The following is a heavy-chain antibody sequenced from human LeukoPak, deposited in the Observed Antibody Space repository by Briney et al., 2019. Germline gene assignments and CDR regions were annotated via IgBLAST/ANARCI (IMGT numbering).Heavy chain of an antibody. V-gene: IGHV4-34*01. CDR3: ARLTRRYYFDY. CDR2: INHSGSI. J-gene: IGHJ4*02. CDR1: GGSFSGYY. Sequence: SETLSLTCAVYGGSFSGYYWSWIRQPPGKGLEWIGEINHSGSINYNPSLKSRVTISVDTSKNQFSLKLSSVTAADTAVYYCARLTRRYYFDYWGQGTLVTVSS.